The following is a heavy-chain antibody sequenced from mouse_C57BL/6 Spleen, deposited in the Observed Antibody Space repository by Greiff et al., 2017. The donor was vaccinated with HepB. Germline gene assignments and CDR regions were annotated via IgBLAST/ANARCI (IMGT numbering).Heavy chain of an antibody. CDR3: AREEGYDLYAMDY. CDR2: INPGSGGT. CDR1: GYAFTNYL. V-gene: IGHV1-54*01. Sequence: VQLQQSGAELVRPGTSVTVSCKASGYAFTNYLIEWVKQRPGQGLEWIGVINPGSGGTNYNEKFKGKATLTADKSSSTAYMQLSSLTSEDSAVYFCAREEGYDLYAMDYWGQGTSVTVSS. D-gene: IGHD2-3*01. J-gene: IGHJ4*01.